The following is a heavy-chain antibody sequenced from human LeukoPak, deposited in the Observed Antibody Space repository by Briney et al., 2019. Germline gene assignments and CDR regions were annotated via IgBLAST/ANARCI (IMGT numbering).Heavy chain of an antibody. J-gene: IGHJ6*02. CDR3: ARDAVVAARLKYYYYGMDV. Sequence: SETLSLTCTVSGGSVSSGSYYWSWIRQSPGKGLEWIGYIYYSGSTNYNPSLKSRVTISVDTSKNQFSLKLSSVTAADTAVYYCARDAVVAARLKYYYYGMDVWGQGTTVTVSS. CDR2: IYYSGST. D-gene: IGHD6-6*01. V-gene: IGHV4-61*01. CDR1: GGSVSSGSYY.